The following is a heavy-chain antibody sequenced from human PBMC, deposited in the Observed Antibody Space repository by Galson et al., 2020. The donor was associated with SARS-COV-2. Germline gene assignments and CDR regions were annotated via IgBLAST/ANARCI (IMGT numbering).Heavy chain of an antibody. J-gene: IGHJ5*02. D-gene: IGHD4-17*01. Sequence: NSGGSLRLSCAASGFTFSSYSMNWVRQAPGKGLEWVSSISSSSSYIYYADSVKGRFTISRDNAKNSLYLQMNSLRAEDTAVYYCARDLIGDYGYNWFDPWGQGTLVTVSS. CDR1: GFTFSSYS. CDR2: ISSSSSYI. CDR3: ARDLIGDYGYNWFDP. V-gene: IGHV3-21*01.